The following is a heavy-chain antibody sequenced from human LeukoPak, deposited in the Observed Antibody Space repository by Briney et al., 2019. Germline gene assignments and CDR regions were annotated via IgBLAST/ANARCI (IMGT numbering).Heavy chain of an antibody. Sequence: GASVKVSCKASAYTFTSYDINWVRQAPGKGLEWMGGFDPEDGETIYAQKFQGRVTMTEDTSTDTAYMELSSLRSEDTAVYYCATLMTSLSYWGQGTLVTVSS. J-gene: IGHJ4*02. CDR2: FDPEDGET. D-gene: IGHD2-8*01. V-gene: IGHV1-24*01. CDR3: ATLMTSLSY. CDR1: AYTFTSYD.